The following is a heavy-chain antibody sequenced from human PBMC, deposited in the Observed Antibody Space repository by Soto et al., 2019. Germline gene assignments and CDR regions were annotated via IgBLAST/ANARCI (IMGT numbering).Heavy chain of an antibody. CDR3: ARPISGPQLLSRRPYYYGMDV. J-gene: IGHJ6*02. D-gene: IGHD2-2*01. CDR2: IDPSDSYT. Sequence: PRDSLKISCKGSGYSFTSYWISWVRQMPGKGLEWMGRIDPSDSYTNYSPSSQGHVTISADKSISTAYLQWSSLKASDTAMYYCARPISGPQLLSRRPYYYGMDVWGQGTTVTVSS. CDR1: GYSFTSYW. V-gene: IGHV5-10-1*01.